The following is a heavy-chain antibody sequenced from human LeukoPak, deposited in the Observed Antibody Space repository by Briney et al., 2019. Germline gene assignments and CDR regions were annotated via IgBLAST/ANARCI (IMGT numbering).Heavy chain of an antibody. J-gene: IGHJ4*02. CDR2: MNPNSGNT. CDR1: GYTFTIYD. Sequence: GASVKVSCKASGYTFTIYDINWVRQATGQGLEWMGWMNPNSGNTGYARKFQGRVTMTRNTSISTAYMELSSLRSDDTAVYYCARGPPNWGYDYWGPGTLVTVSS. CDR3: ARGPPNWGYDY. D-gene: IGHD7-27*01. V-gene: IGHV1-8*01.